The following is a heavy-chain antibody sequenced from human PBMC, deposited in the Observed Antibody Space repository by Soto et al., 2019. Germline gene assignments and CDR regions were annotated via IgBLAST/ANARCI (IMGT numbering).Heavy chain of an antibody. D-gene: IGHD3-3*01. CDR3: ARVTTFFGVVTPRPYGMDV. Sequence: ASVKVSCKASGYTFTSYGISWVRQAPGQGPEWMGWISAYNGNTNYAQKLQGRVTMTTDTSTSTAYMELRSLRSDDTAVYYCARVTTFFGVVTPRPYGMDVWGQGTTVTVSS. CDR2: ISAYNGNT. V-gene: IGHV1-18*01. CDR1: GYTFTSYG. J-gene: IGHJ6*02.